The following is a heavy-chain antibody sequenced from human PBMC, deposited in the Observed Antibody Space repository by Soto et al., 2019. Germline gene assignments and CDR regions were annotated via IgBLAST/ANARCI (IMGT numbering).Heavy chain of an antibody. J-gene: IGHJ6*02. CDR1: GFTFSSYG. V-gene: IGHV3-33*01. CDR3: ARGRYYYDSSGRNTWEYYYYYYGMDV. CDR2: IWYDGSNK. D-gene: IGHD3-22*01. Sequence: QVQLVESGGGVVQPGRSLRLSCAASGFTFSSYGMHWVRQAPGKGLEWVAVIWYDGSNKYYADSVKGRFTISRDNSKNTLYMXXNXLXXEDTAVYYCARGRYYYDSSGRNTWEYYYYYYGMDVWGQGTTVTVSS.